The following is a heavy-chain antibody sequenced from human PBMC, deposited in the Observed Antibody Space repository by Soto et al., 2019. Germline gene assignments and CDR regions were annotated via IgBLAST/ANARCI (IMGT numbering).Heavy chain of an antibody. Sequence: SVKVSFKASGGTFSSYAISWVRQAPGQGLEWMGGIIPIFGTANYAQKFQGRVTITADESTSTAYMELSSLRSEDTAVYYCARDQLRSAVALFDYWGQGTLVTVSS. CDR3: ARDQLRSAVALFDY. D-gene: IGHD6-19*01. V-gene: IGHV1-69*13. J-gene: IGHJ4*02. CDR1: GGTFSSYA. CDR2: IIPIFGTA.